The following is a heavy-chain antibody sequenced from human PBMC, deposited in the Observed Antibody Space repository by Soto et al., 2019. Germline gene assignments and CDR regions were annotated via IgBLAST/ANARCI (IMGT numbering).Heavy chain of an antibody. D-gene: IGHD3-16*01. J-gene: IGHJ3*02. V-gene: IGHV3-48*02. Sequence: WGPLELSCAASGFTFVSYTFNWVRQPPGKGLEWVSYINNGGNIYADSVRGRFTISRDNAKNSVYLQMDSVRDEDTAVYYCVRVKHWASDIWGPGTMVNDSS. CDR1: GFTFVSYT. CDR2: INNGGN. CDR3: VRVKHWASDI.